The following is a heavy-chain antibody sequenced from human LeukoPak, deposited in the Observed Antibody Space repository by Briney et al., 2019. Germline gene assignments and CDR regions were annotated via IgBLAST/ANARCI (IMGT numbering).Heavy chain of an antibody. V-gene: IGHV1-8*01. D-gene: IGHD3-3*01. CDR3: ARAPTIFGVVSVWFDP. J-gene: IGHJ5*02. CDR2: MSPNSGHT. Sequence: GASVTVSCKASGYTFTSYDINWVRQATGQGLEWMGWMSPNSGHTGYAQKFQGRVTMTRDMSTSTVYMELSSLRSEDTAVYYCARAPTIFGVVSVWFDPWGQGTLVTVSS. CDR1: GYTFTSYD.